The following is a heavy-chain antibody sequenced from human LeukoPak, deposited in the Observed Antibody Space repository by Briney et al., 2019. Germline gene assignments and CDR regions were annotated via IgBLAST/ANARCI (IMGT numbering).Heavy chain of an antibody. J-gene: IGHJ4*02. V-gene: IGHV3-30*02. CDR3: AKGYGESHFYS. Sequence: PGGSLRLSCSASGFTFRSYGMHWVRQAPGKGLEWVAFIRFDGSNQYYADSVKGRFTISRDNSNNTLSLQMNTLRGDDTAVYFCAKGYGESHFYSWGQGTLVTVSS. D-gene: IGHD5-18*01. CDR1: GFTFRSYG. CDR2: IRFDGSNQ.